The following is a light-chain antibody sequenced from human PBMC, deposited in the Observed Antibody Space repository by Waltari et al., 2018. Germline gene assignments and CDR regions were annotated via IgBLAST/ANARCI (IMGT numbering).Light chain of an antibody. CDR1: QSVGRS. V-gene: IGKV3-20*01. CDR2: GAS. J-gene: IGKJ1*01. CDR3: QHYVRLPVT. Sequence: LSCRASQSVGRSLAWYQQKPGQATRLLIYGASIRATGIPDRFSGGGSGTDFSLTISRLEPEDFAAYHCQHYVRLPVTFGQGTKAEIK.